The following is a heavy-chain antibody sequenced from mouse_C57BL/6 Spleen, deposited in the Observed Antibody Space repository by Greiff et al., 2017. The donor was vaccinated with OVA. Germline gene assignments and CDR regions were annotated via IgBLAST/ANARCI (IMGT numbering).Heavy chain of an antibody. CDR1: GYTFTDYT. J-gene: IGHJ2*01. V-gene: IGHV1-78*01. Sequence: QVQLQQPDAELVKPGASVKISCKVSGYTFTDYTIHWMKQRPEQGLEWIGYIYPRDGSTKYNEKFKGKATLTADKSSSTAYMQLNSLTSEDSAVYCWAREEAYYGFDYWGQGTTLTVSS. CDR3: AREEAYYGFDY. CDR2: IYPRDGST. D-gene: IGHD1-1*02.